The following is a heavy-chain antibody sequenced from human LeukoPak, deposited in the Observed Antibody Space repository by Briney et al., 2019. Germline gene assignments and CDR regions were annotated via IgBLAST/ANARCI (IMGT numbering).Heavy chain of an antibody. V-gene: IGHV4-30-2*01. D-gene: IGHD6-13*01. CDR3: AREGSWYENYFDY. Sequence: PSETLSLTCTVSGGSISSGGYYWSWIRQPPGKGLEWIGYIYHSGSTYYNPSLKSRVTISVDRSKNQFSLKLSSVTAADTAVYYCAREGSWYENYFDYWGQGTLVTVSS. J-gene: IGHJ4*02. CDR1: GGSISSGGYY. CDR2: IYHSGST.